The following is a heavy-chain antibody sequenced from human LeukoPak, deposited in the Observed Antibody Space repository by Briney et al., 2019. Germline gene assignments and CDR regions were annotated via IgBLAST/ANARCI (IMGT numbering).Heavy chain of an antibody. D-gene: IGHD3-10*01. CDR1: GFTFSGYV. CDR2: ITFSSSHI. CDR3: ARGPQFSGPGWFDP. Sequence: GGSLRLSCAASGFTFSGYVMTWVRQAPGKGLECVSSITFSSSHIYYADSVKGRFTISRDNTKDSLYLQMNSLRAEDTANYYYARGPQFSGPGWFDPWGQGTLVTVSS. V-gene: IGHV3-21*01. J-gene: IGHJ5*02.